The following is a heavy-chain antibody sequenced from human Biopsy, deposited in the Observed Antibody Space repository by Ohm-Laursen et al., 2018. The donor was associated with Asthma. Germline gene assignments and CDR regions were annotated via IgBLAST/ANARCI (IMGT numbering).Heavy chain of an antibody. J-gene: IGHJ4*02. CDR1: PGSINDYY. CDR2: VHSTGST. V-gene: IGHV4-59*07. Sequence: SDTLSLTCTVSPGSINDYYWNWIRQFPGKGLEWIGYVHSTGSTRFNPSLKSRLTISVDTSVDQVSLKLTPVTPADTAVYYCARATSTWSQSGPHYFDHWGQGTLVTVSS. CDR3: ARATSTWSQSGPHYFDH. D-gene: IGHD6-13*01.